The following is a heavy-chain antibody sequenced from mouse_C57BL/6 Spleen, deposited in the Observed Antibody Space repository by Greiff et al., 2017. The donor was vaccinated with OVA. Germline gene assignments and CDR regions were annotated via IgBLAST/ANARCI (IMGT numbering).Heavy chain of an antibody. Sequence: QVQLQQPGAELVKPGASVKLSCKASGYTFTSYWMQWVKQRPGQGLEWIGEIDPSDSYTNYNQKFKGKATLTVDTSSSTAYMQLSSLTSEDSAVYYCARIFDYWGKGTTLTVSS. V-gene: IGHV1-50*01. J-gene: IGHJ2*01. CDR1: GYTFTSYW. CDR2: IDPSDSYT. CDR3: ARIFDY.